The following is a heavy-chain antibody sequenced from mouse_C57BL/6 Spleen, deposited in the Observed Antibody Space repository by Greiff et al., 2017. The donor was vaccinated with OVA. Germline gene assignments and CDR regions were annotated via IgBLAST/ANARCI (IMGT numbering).Heavy chain of an antibody. CDR1: GYSFTDYN. V-gene: IGHV1-39*01. J-gene: IGHJ1*03. Sequence: EVKLVESGPELVKPGASVKISCKASGYSFTDYNMNWVKQSNGKSLEWIGVINPNYGTTSYNQKFKGKATLTVDQSSSTAYMQLNSLTSEDSAVYYCARRWTHSNYVFDVWGTGTTVTVSS. D-gene: IGHD2-5*01. CDR3: ARRWTHSNYVFDV. CDR2: INPNYGTT.